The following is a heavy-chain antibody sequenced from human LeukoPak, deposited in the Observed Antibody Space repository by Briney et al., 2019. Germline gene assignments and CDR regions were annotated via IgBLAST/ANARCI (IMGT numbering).Heavy chain of an antibody. V-gene: IGHV3-33*01. D-gene: IGHD6-13*01. J-gene: IGHJ4*02. CDR3: ARDTLDSSWYDY. CDR2: IWYDGSNK. CDR1: GFTFSSYG. Sequence: GGSLRLSSAASGFTFSSYGMHWVRQAPGKGLEWVAVIWYDGSNKYYADSVKGRFTISRDNSKNTLYLQMNSLRAEDTAVYYCARDTLDSSWYDYWGQGTLVTVSS.